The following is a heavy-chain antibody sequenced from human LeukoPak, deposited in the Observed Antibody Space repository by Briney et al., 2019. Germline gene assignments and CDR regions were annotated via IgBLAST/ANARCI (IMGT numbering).Heavy chain of an antibody. V-gene: IGHV1-2*02. Sequence: ASVKVSCKASGYTFTGYYMRWVRQAPGQGLEWMGWINPNSGGTNYAQKFQGTVTMTRDTSISTAYMELSRLRSDDTAVYYCARDAWYYDSSGSLDYWGQGTLVTVSS. CDR2: INPNSGGT. CDR3: ARDAWYYDSSGSLDY. D-gene: IGHD3-22*01. CDR1: GYTFTGYY. J-gene: IGHJ4*02.